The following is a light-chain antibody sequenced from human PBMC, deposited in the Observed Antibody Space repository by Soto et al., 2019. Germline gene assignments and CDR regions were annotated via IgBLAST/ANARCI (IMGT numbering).Light chain of an antibody. CDR3: QQYGNSRFT. CDR2: GTS. CDR1: QSVSSSS. V-gene: IGKV3-20*01. J-gene: IGKJ2*01. Sequence: VLTQSPGTLSLSAGDRATLSCRASQSVSSSSFAGYQQKPGQAPRLLIFGTSARATGIPDRFRGSGSGTEFTLTSTRLEPEDFAVYYCQQYGNSRFTFGRGTKLEIK.